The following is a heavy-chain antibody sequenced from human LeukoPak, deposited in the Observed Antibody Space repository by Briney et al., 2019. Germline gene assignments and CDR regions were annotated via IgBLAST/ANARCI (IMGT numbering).Heavy chain of an antibody. V-gene: IGHV4-31*03. D-gene: IGHD6-19*01. CDR2: MYYSGGT. CDR1: GGSLSSDPYY. J-gene: IGHJ3*02. Sequence: PSRTLSLTCTVSGGSLSSDPYYWSWIRQHPVKGLEWIGYMYYSGGTDYNPSLKSRATISVDTSKNQFSLKVVSVTAADTAVYYCVRELAVARGNAFDIWGQGTMVSVSS. CDR3: VRELAVARGNAFDI.